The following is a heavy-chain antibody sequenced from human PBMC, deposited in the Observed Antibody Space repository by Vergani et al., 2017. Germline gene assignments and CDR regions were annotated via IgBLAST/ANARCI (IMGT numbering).Heavy chain of an antibody. J-gene: IGHJ4*02. CDR3: ARAPDINGWNYVEHFDY. Sequence: QVQLQESGPGLVKPSQTLSLTCTVSGGSISSGGYYWSWIRQHPGKGLEWIGYIYYSGSTYYNPSLKSRVTISVDTSKNQFSLKLSSVTAADTAVYYCARAPDINGWNYVEHFDYWGQGTLVTVSS. D-gene: IGHD1-7*01. V-gene: IGHV4-31*03. CDR2: IYYSGST. CDR1: GGSISSGGYY.